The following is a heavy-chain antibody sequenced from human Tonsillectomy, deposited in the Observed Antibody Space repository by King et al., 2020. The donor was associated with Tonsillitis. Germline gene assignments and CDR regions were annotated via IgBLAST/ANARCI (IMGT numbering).Heavy chain of an antibody. V-gene: IGHV3-23*04. J-gene: IGHJ4*02. CDR2: ICGSGGST. Sequence: VQLVESGGGLVQPGGSLRLSCAASGFTFSSYAMSWVRQAPGKGLEWVSAICGSGGSTYYADSVKGRFTISRDNSKNTLYLQMNSLRAEDTAVDYCAKDVRVGGYYGSGSYADYWGQGTLVTVSS. CDR3: AKDVRVGGYYGSGSYADY. CDR1: GFTFSSYA. D-gene: IGHD3-10*01.